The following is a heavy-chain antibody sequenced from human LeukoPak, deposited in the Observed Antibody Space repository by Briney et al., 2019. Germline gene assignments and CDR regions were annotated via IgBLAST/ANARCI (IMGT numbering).Heavy chain of an antibody. D-gene: IGHD3-3*01. Sequence: GGSLRLSCAASGFTFSSYWMSWVRQAPGKGLEWVANIRQDGNEKYYVDSVKGRFIISRDNAKNSLYLQINSLRAEDTAVYFCATSKLEWLFNFYYWGQGTLVTVSS. CDR3: ATSKLEWLFNFYY. V-gene: IGHV3-7*03. CDR1: GFTFSSYW. J-gene: IGHJ4*02. CDR2: IRQDGNEK.